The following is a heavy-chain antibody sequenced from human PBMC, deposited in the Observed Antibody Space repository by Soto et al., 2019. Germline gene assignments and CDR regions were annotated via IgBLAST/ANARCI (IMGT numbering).Heavy chain of an antibody. CDR1: GGSFTYT. D-gene: IGHD3-3*01. CDR3: ARVFWSGYVLDY. CDR2: IIPIFGTA. Sequence: SVKVSCKASGGSFTYTLSWVRQAPGQGLEWMGGIIPIFGTANYAQKLQGRVTMTTDTSTSTAYMELRSLRSDDTAVYYCARVFWSGYVLDYWGQGTLVTVSS. V-gene: IGHV1-69*05. J-gene: IGHJ4*02.